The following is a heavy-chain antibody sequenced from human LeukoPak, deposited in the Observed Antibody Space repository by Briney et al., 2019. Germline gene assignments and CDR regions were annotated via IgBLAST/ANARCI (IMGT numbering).Heavy chain of an antibody. CDR3: ATARDDYYYGMDV. CDR2: IHYSGST. D-gene: IGHD2-15*01. CDR1: GGSISSSSYY. Sequence: SETLSLTCTVSGGSISSSSYYWGWIRQPPGKGLEWIASIHYSGSTYYNPSLKSRVTISVDTSKNQFSLKLSSVTAADTAVYYCATARDDYYYGMDVWGQGTTVTVSS. V-gene: IGHV4-39*07. J-gene: IGHJ6*02.